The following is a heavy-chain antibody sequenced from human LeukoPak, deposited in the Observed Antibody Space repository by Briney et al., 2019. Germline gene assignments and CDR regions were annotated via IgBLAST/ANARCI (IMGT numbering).Heavy chain of an antibody. V-gene: IGHV4-39*01. CDR3: ARLGYGYSSGGEVQH. CDR1: GGSLSSSHFY. CDR2: IYYSGST. J-gene: IGHJ1*01. Sequence: SETLSLTCTVSGGSLSSSHFYWGWIRQPPGKGLEWIGNIYYSGSTYYNPSLKSRVTIFADTSKNQFSLKLSSVTAADTAVYYCARLGYGYSSGGEVQHWGQGTLVTVSS. D-gene: IGHD6-19*01.